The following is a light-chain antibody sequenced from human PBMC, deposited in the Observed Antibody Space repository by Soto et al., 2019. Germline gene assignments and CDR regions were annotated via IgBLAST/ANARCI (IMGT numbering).Light chain of an antibody. J-gene: IGKJ5*01. V-gene: IGKV3-11*01. CDR1: QSVSSN. CDR3: QQRSNWPSIT. CDR2: GAS. Sequence: EIVLTQCPATLSSSPGERATLSCRASQSVSSNLAWYQQKPGQAPRLLIYGASTRATGIPARFSGSGSGTDFTLTISSLEPEDFAVYYCQQRSNWPSITFGQGTRLEIK.